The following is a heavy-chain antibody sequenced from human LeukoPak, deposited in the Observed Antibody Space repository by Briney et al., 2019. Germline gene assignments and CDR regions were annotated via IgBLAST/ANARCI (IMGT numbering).Heavy chain of an antibody. J-gene: IGHJ4*02. CDR2: ISSSSSTI. D-gene: IGHD1-1*01. CDR3: ARDPERLEFGYYFDY. Sequence: PGGSLRLSCAASGFTFSSYSMNWVRQVPGKGLEWVSYISSSSSTIYYADSVKGRFTISRDNAKNSLYLQMNSLRAEDTAVYYCARDPERLEFGYYFDYWGQGTLVTVSS. V-gene: IGHV3-48*01. CDR1: GFTFSSYS.